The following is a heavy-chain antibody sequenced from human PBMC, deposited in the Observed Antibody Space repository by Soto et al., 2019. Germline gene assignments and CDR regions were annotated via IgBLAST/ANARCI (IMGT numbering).Heavy chain of an antibody. CDR3: ARSNYGGNSNWFDP. Sequence: SETLSLTCTVSGGSISSYYWSWIRQPPGKGLEWIGYIYYSGSTNYNPSLKSRVTISVDTSKNQFSLKLSSVTAADTAVYYCARSNYGGNSNWFDPWGQGTLVTVSS. D-gene: IGHD2-21*02. CDR1: GGSISSYY. CDR2: IYYSGST. V-gene: IGHV4-59*01. J-gene: IGHJ5*02.